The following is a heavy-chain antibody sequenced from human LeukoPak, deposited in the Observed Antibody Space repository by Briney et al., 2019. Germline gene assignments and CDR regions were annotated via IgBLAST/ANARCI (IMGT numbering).Heavy chain of an antibody. J-gene: IGHJ4*02. D-gene: IGHD5-24*01. CDR2: MNPNSGNT. CDR1: GYTFTSYD. Sequence: GASVKVSCKASGYTFTSYDINWVRQATGQGLEWMGWMNPNSGNTGYAQKFQGRVTITRNTSISTAYMELSSLRSGDTAVYYCARARRDGYNLFGYWGQGTLVTVSS. CDR3: ARARRDGYNLFGY. V-gene: IGHV1-8*03.